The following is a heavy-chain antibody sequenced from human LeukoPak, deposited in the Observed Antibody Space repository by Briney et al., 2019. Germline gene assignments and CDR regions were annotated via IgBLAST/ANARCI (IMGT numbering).Heavy chain of an antibody. Sequence: SETLSLTCTVSGDSISSSSSYWGLVRHPPGKGLEWIGSIYYSVRPYYSPSLRRRVTMSVDTSKNQFSLKLSSVTAADTALYYCVRHYYDSTGFDRSYYYYGMDVWGHGTVVTVSS. D-gene: IGHD3-22*01. CDR2: IYYSVRP. CDR1: GDSISSSSSY. CDR3: VRHYYDSTGFDRSYYYYGMDV. V-gene: IGHV4-39*01. J-gene: IGHJ6*02.